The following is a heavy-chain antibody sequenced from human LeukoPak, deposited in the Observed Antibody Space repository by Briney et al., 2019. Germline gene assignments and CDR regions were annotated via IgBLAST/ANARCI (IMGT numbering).Heavy chain of an antibody. Sequence: ASVKVSCNAAGYNFRSYGFNWVRQAPGQGLEGRGWIMDYNGNTKFAQKFQGRITLTTDTSTSTAYMELRSLRSDDTAIYYCARVTLSGVIIRPGMDVWGQGTTVTVSS. J-gene: IGHJ6*02. CDR3: ARVTLSGVIIRPGMDV. CDR2: IMDYNGNT. D-gene: IGHD3-10*01. V-gene: IGHV1-18*01. CDR1: GYNFRSYG.